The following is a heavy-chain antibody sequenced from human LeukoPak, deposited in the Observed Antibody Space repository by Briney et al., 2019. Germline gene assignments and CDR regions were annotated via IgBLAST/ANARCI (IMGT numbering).Heavy chain of an antibody. Sequence: SETLSLTCAVSGYSISSGYYWGWIRQPPGQGRAWIGSIYHSGSTYYNPSLKSRVTISVDTSKNQFSLKLSSVTAADTAVYYCAREEDCSGGSCHLDWGQGTLVSVSS. CDR3: AREEDCSGGSCHLD. CDR2: IYHSGST. D-gene: IGHD2-15*01. V-gene: IGHV4-38-2*02. CDR1: GYSISSGYY. J-gene: IGHJ4*02.